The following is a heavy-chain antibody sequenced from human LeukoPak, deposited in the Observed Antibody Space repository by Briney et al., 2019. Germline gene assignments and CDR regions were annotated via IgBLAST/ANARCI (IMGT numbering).Heavy chain of an antibody. V-gene: IGHV4-34*01. CDR2: INHSGST. D-gene: IGHD3-22*01. CDR3: ARGADYYDSSGPGTDPFDY. CDR1: GGSFSGYY. Sequence: PSETLSLTCAVYGGSFSGYYWSWIRQPPGKGLEWIGEINHSGSTNYNPSLKSRVTISVDTSKNQFSLKLSSVTAADTAVYYCARGADYYDSSGPGTDPFDYWGQGTLVTVSS. J-gene: IGHJ4*02.